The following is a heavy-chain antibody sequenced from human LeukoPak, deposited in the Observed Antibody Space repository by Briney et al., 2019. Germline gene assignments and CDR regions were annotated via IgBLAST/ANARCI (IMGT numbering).Heavy chain of an antibody. D-gene: IGHD3-22*01. CDR1: GFTFSSYA. V-gene: IGHV3-23*01. J-gene: IGHJ4*02. CDR2: ISNSGGST. Sequence: GGALRLSCAASGFTFSSYAMSCVRQGPGKGLEWVSAISNSGGSTYYADSVKGRFTISKDNSKNTLYLEMNSLSAEDTAVYYCAKKASSGYYYAFDYWGQGTLVTVSS. CDR3: AKKASSGYYYAFDY.